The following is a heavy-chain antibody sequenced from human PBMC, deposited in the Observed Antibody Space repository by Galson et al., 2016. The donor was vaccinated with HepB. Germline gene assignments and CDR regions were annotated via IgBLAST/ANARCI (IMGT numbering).Heavy chain of an antibody. CDR3: ATDLGPRGIWDVDGFDV. CDR1: GFSFKSYG. CDR2: ISTASSYK. D-gene: IGHD1-14*01. V-gene: IGHV3-21*01. J-gene: IGHJ3*01. Sequence: SLRLSCAASGFSFKSYGIHWVRQALGQGLEWVASISTASSYKYYADSVKGRFTISRDNAKNSLNLQMNGLRAGDTAVYYCATDLGPRGIWDVDGFDVWGQGTMVTVAS.